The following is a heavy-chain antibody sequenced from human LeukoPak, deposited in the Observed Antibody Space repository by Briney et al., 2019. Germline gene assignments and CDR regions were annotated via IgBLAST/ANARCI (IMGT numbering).Heavy chain of an antibody. J-gene: IGHJ6*03. Sequence: SETLSLTCTVSGGSISSYYWSWIRQPPGKGLEWLGYIYTSGSTNYNPSLKSRVTISVDTSKNQFSLKLSSVIAADTAVYYCASLYSGSLYYYYMDVWGKGTTVTVSS. CDR3: ASLYSGSLYYYYMDV. D-gene: IGHD1-26*01. CDR1: GGSISSYY. V-gene: IGHV4-4*09. CDR2: IYTSGST.